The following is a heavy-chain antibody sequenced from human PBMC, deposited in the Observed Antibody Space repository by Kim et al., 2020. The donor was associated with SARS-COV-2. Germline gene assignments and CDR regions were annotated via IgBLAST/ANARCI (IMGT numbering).Heavy chain of an antibody. V-gene: IGHV1-24*01. CDR1: GYTLTDLS. CDR2: FDPEDGET. CDR3: ATYLRDYYDSSGYGTLDY. D-gene: IGHD3-22*01. Sequence: ASVKVSCKVSGYTLTDLSMHWVRQAPGKGLEWMGGFDPEDGETIYAQKFQGRVTMTEDTSTDTAYMELSSLRSEDTAVYYCATYLRDYYDSSGYGTLDYWGQGTLVTVSS. J-gene: IGHJ4*02.